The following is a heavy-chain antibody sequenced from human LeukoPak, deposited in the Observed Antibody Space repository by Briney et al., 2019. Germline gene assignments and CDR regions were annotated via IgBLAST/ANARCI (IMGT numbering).Heavy chain of an antibody. CDR3: AKGAGGSYYSFDY. CDR2: ISGSGAIT. V-gene: IGHV3-23*01. CDR1: GFRFSSYG. D-gene: IGHD3-10*01. J-gene: IGHJ4*02. Sequence: GGSLRLSCAASGFRFSSYGMSWVRQAPGEGLEWVSIISGSGAITHYADSEKGRFTISRDNPKNTLYLQMNSLRVEDTAAYYCAKGAGGSYYSFDYWGQGTLVTVSS.